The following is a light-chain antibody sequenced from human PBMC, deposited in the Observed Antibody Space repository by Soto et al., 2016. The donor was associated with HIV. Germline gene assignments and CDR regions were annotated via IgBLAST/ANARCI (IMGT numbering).Light chain of an antibody. CDR3: QAWDSSTARVV. CDR1: KLGNKY. CDR2: QDT. J-gene: IGLJ2*01. V-gene: IGLV3-1*01. Sequence: SYELTQPPSVSVSPGQTASITCSGDKLGNKYACWYQQKPGQSPALVIFQDTKRPSGIPERFSGSNSGNTATLTISETQAMDEADYYCQAWDSSTARVVFGGGTKLTVL.